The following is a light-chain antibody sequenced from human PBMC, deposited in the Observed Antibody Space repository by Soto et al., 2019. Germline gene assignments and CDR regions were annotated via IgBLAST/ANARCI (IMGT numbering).Light chain of an antibody. V-gene: IGKV1-27*01. CDR1: RDISNY. Sequence: DIQMTQSPSSLSASVGDRITITCRASRDISNYLAWYQQKPGKVPKLLIYSASTLQSGVPSRFSGSGSGTDFTLTISSLQPEDVATYFCQKYNSALTFGQGTLLEIK. CDR2: SAS. J-gene: IGKJ5*01. CDR3: QKYNSALT.